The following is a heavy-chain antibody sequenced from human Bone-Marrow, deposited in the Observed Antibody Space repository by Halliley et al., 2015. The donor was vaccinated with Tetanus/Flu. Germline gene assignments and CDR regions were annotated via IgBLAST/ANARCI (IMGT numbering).Heavy chain of an antibody. Sequence: SLRLSCAASGFTFSDYYFNWIRQAPGKGLEWVSYISPSGATKYYAGSVEGRFTISRDNARNSLYLQMNSLSAGDTAVYYCARAPESDFFYYYGLDVWGQGTTVIVSS. D-gene: IGHD2-21*02. CDR1: GFTFSDYY. CDR3: ARAPESDFFYYYGLDV. V-gene: IGHV3-11*01. J-gene: IGHJ6*02. CDR2: ISPSGATK.